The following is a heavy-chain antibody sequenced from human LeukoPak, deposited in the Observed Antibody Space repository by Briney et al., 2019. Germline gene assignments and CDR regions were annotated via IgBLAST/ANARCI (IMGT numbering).Heavy chain of an antibody. CDR1: GGSISSSSYY. J-gene: IGHJ4*02. CDR2: IYYSGST. Sequence: SETLSLTCTVSGGSISSSSYYWGWIRQPPGQGLEWIVSIYYSGSTYYYPSLKSPVTISVDTSKNQFSLKLSSVTAADTAVYYCARHEGHDYEDYWGQGTLVTVSS. D-gene: IGHD4-17*01. CDR3: ARHEGHDYEDY. V-gene: IGHV4-39*01.